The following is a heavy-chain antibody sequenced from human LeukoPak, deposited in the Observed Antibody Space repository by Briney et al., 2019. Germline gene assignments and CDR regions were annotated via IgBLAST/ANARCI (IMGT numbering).Heavy chain of an antibody. CDR1: GFSFRSYV. J-gene: IGHJ5*02. CDR3: ARGFYGAGSYRWFHP. D-gene: IGHD3-10*01. V-gene: IGHV3-30*03. CDR2: ISYDGSNV. Sequence: GGSLRLSCAASGFSFRSYVMHWVRQTPGKGLEWVAVISYDGSNVNYTDSVKGRFIISRDNSKHTLYLQMTSLRAEDTAVYYCARGFYGAGSYRWFHPWGQGALVTVSS.